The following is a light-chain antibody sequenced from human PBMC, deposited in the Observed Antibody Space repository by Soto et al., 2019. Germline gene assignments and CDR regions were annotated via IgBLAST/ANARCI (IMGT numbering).Light chain of an antibody. V-gene: IGKV1-39*01. CDR2: STS. CDR3: QHSYSSPT. CDR1: HSISSS. Sequence: PCRARHSISSSLAWYQQRPGKAPNLLIYSTSNLQSGVPSRFSGSGSGTDFTLTISSLQPEDFATYYCQHSYSSPTLGQGTKVDIK. J-gene: IGKJ2*01.